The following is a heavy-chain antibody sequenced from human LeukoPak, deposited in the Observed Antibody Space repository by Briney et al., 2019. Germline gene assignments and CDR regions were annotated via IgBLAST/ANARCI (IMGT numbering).Heavy chain of an antibody. D-gene: IGHD3-10*01. J-gene: IGHJ4*02. V-gene: IGHV1-2*02. CDR1: GYTFTGYY. CDR2: INPNSGGT. CDR3: ARAGRYYYGSGSPPDY. Sequence: ASVKVSCKASGYTFTGYYMHWVRQAPGQGLEWMGWINPNSGGTNYAQKFQGRVTMTRDTSISTAYMELSRLRSDDTAVYYCARAGRYYYGSGSPPDYWGQGTLVTVSS.